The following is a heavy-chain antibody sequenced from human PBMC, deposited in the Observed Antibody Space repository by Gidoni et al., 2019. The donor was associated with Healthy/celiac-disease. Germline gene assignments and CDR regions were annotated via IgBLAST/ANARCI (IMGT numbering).Heavy chain of an antibody. V-gene: IGHV4-59*08. J-gene: IGHJ6*02. Sequence: QVQLQESGPGLVKPSETLSLTCTVSGGSISSYYWSWIRQPPGKGLEWIGYIYYSGSTNYNPSLKSRVTISVDTSKNQFSLKLSSVTAADTAVYYCARQWDGDDYYYYGMDVWGQGTTVTVSS. CDR3: ARQWDGDDYYYYGMDV. CDR2: IYYSGST. CDR1: GGSISSYY. D-gene: IGHD1-26*01.